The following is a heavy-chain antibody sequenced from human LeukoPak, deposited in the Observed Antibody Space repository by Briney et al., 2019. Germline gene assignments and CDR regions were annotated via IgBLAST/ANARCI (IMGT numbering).Heavy chain of an antibody. CDR2: ISGSGGST. CDR1: GFTFSSYA. J-gene: IGHJ4*02. V-gene: IGHV3-23*01. CDR3: AKAMLKTTVTKRRPLYYFDY. Sequence: GGSLRLSCAASGFTFSSYAMSWVRQAPGMGLEWVSAISGSGGSTYYADSVKGRFTISRDNSKNTLYLQMNSLRAEDTAVYYCAKAMLKTTVTKRRPLYYFDYWGQGTLVTVSS. D-gene: IGHD4-11*01.